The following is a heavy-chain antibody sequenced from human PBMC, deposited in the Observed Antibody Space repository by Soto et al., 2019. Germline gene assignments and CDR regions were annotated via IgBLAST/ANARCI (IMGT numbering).Heavy chain of an antibody. V-gene: IGHV1-18*01. CDR3: ARVVYSYGYPDYYYYYMDV. CDR2: ISAYNGNT. Sequence: GASVKVSCKASGYTFTSYGISWVRQAPGQGLEWMGWISAYNGNTNYAQKLQGRVTMTTDTSTSTAYMELRSLRPDDTAVYYCARVVYSYGYPDYYYYYMDVWGKGTTVTVSS. D-gene: IGHD5-18*01. J-gene: IGHJ6*03. CDR1: GYTFTSYG.